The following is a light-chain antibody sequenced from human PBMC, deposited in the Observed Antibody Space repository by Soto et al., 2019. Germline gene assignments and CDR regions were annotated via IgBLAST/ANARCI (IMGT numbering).Light chain of an antibody. CDR2: EVT. Sequence: QSVLTQPASVSGSPGQSITISCTGTSSDVGGHNYVSWYQHHPGKAPKLMIYEVTNRPSGVSVRFSGSKSGSTASLTISGLQAEDEADYYCLSFTSSYTYIFGTGTKLTVL. J-gene: IGLJ1*01. V-gene: IGLV2-14*01. CDR3: LSFTSSYTYI. CDR1: SSDVGGHNY.